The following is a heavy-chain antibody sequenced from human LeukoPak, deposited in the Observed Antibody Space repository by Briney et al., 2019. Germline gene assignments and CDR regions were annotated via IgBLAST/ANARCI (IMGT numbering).Heavy chain of an antibody. J-gene: IGHJ4*02. CDR2: ITPSGGSA. CDR3: ARVSQDSRGYKHVFDY. D-gene: IGHD3-22*01. CDR1: GYTLTSYY. V-gene: IGHV1-46*01. Sequence: ASVRVSCKASGYTLTSYYMHWVRQAPGQGLEWMGIITPSGGSATYAQTFQGRVTMTRDTSTSTVYMELSSLRSEDTAVYFCARVSQDSRGYKHVFDYWGQGTLVTVSS.